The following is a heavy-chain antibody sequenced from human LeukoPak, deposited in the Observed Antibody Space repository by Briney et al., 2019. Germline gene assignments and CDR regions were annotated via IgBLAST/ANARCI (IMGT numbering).Heavy chain of an antibody. Sequence: ASVKVSCKASGYTFTSYDINWGRQAPGQGLEWMGWMNPKSANTGYAQKFQGRVTMTRNTSISTAYMEVTSLRSEDTAVYYCARGPPESISSDYWGQGTLVTVSS. V-gene: IGHV1-8*01. CDR2: MNPKSANT. CDR3: ARGPPESISSDY. J-gene: IGHJ4*02. CDR1: GYTFTSYD. D-gene: IGHD6-13*01.